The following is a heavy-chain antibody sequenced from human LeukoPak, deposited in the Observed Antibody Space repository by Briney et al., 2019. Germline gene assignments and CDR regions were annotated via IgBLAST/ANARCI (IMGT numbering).Heavy chain of an antibody. CDR1: GFTFSNFW. V-gene: IGHV3-7*04. CDR3: ARDQWRLFDY. Sequence: GGSLRLSCAASGFTFSNFWMSWVRQAPGKGLEWVANIKEDGSDTYYVDSVRGRFTISRDNAKNLLYLQMNSLRGEDTAVYYCARDQWRLFDYWGQGTLVTLSS. D-gene: IGHD2-21*02. J-gene: IGHJ4*02. CDR2: IKEDGSDT.